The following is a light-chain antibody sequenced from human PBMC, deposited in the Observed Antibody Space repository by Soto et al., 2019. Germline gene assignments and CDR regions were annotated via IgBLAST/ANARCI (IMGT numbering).Light chain of an antibody. J-gene: IGKJ4*01. CDR3: QQHGSAPRT. V-gene: IGKV3-20*01. CDR1: QSVSSSY. CDR2: GAS. Sequence: EIVLTQSPGTLSLSPGERATLSCRASQSVSSSYLACYQQTPGQPPRLLIFGASTRATGIPDRFSGSGSGTDFTLSIGRLEPEEFAVYYCQQHGSAPRTFGRGTKLELK.